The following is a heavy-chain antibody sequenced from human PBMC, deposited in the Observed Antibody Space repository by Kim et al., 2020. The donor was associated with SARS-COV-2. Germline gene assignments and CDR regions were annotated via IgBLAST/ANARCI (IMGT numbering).Heavy chain of an antibody. V-gene: IGHV4-34*01. CDR1: GGSFSGYY. CDR2: INHSGST. J-gene: IGHJ6*02. Sequence: SETLSLTCAVYGGSFSGYYWSWIRQPPGKGLEWIGEINHSGSTNYNPSLKSRVTISVDTSKNQFSLKLSSVTAADTAVYHCARGSNTMIVVVIKPYYYYGMDVWGQGTTVTVSS. D-gene: IGHD3-22*01. CDR3: ARGSNTMIVVVIKPYYYYGMDV.